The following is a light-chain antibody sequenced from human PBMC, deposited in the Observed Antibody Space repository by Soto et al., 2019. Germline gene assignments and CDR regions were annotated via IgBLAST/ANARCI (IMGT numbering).Light chain of an antibody. CDR1: SNDAGYYNR. J-gene: IGLJ1*01. CDR2: DVS. V-gene: IGLV2-18*02. CDR3: SSYTTSSTYV. Sequence: QSVLTQPPSVSGSPGQSVAISCTGTSNDAGYYNRVSWYQQPPGTAPKLMIYDVSNRPSGIPDRFSGSKSGNAASLTISGLQAEDEADYYCSSYTTSSTYVFGTGT.